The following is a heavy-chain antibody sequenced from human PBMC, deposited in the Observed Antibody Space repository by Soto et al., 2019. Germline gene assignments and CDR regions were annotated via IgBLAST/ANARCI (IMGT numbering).Heavy chain of an antibody. D-gene: IGHD1-26*01. Sequence: GASVKVSCKASGGTFSSYTISWVRQAPGQGLEWMGRIIPILGIANYAQKFQGRVTMTRNTSISTAYMELSSLRSEDTAVYYCARGHHRELPIYYYYYGMDVWGQGTTVTVSS. CDR2: IIPILGIA. CDR1: GGTFSSYT. J-gene: IGHJ6*02. V-gene: IGHV1-69*02. CDR3: ARGHHRELPIYYYYYGMDV.